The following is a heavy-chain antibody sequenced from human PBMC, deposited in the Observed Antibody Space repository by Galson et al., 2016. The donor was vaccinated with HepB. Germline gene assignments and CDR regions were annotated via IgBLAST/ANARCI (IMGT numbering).Heavy chain of an antibody. CDR3: ARGGYSYGGHFDY. V-gene: IGHV1-3*01. J-gene: IGHJ4*02. Sequence: SVKVSCKASGYTFTSYAIHWVRQAPGQRLEWMGRINVGNGNGRYSQKFQGRGTITRDTSASTAYMEVSSLRFEDTGVYYCARGGYSYGGHFDYWGQGSLVTVSS. CDR1: GYTFTSYA. CDR2: INVGNGNG. D-gene: IGHD5-18*01.